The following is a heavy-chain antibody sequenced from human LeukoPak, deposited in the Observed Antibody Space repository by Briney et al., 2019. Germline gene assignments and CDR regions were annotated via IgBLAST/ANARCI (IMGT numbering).Heavy chain of an antibody. J-gene: IGHJ6*04. D-gene: IGHD2-15*01. V-gene: IGHV4-34*01. CDR2: ISHSGST. CDR1: TGSFSAYY. CDR3: ARRYCSGGSRYMRGYYGMDV. Sequence: SETLSLTCAVSTGSFSAYYWSWVRQSPGKGLQWIGEISHSGSTNYNPSLTLRVSISLDTSKNQFSRRLSSVSAADTAVYFCARRYCSGGSRYMRGYYGMDVWATGTTVSVSS.